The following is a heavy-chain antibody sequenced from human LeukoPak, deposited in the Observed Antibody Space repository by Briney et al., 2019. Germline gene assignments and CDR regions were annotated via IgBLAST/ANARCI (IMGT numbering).Heavy chain of an antibody. Sequence: GGSLRLSCAASGFTFSSYAMHWVRQAPGKGLEWVAVISYDGSNKYYADSVKGRFTISRDNAKNSPYLQMNSLRAEDTAVYYCSGVVGATGRSNYWGQGTLVTVSS. J-gene: IGHJ4*02. CDR2: ISYDGSNK. CDR3: SGVVGATGRSNY. D-gene: IGHD1-26*01. CDR1: GFTFSSYA. V-gene: IGHV3-30-3*01.